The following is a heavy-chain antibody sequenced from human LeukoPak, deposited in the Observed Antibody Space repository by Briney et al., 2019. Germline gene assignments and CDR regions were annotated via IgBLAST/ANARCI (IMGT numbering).Heavy chain of an antibody. CDR1: GFTFSSYA. Sequence: GGSLRLSCAASGFTFSSYAMSWVRQAPGKGLEWVSAISGSGGSTYYADPVKGRFTISRDNSKNTLYLQMNSLRAEDTAVYYCAKNRYCSGGSCYSYFDYWGQGTLVTVSS. D-gene: IGHD2-15*01. V-gene: IGHV3-23*01. J-gene: IGHJ4*02. CDR2: ISGSGGST. CDR3: AKNRYCSGGSCYSYFDY.